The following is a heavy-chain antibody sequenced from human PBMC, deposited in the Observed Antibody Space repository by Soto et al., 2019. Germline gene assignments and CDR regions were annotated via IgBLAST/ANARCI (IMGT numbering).Heavy chain of an antibody. CDR2: ISGSGVST. CDR1: GFTFSSYA. D-gene: IGHD2-2*01. Sequence: EPQLLESGGGLGHPGGSLRLSCAASGFTFSSYAMSWVRQAPGKGLEWVAAISGSGVSTYYADAVRGRSTISRDNSKNTVDLQMNSLRAEDTAVYYCAKFYCISIMCQVPAAKSTGGVEIWGQGTLVTVS. J-gene: IGHJ3*02. CDR3: AKFYCISIMCQVPAAKSTGGVEI. V-gene: IGHV3-23*01.